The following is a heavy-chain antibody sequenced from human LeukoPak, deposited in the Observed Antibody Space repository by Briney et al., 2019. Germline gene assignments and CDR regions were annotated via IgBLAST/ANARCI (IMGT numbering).Heavy chain of an antibody. CDR1: GASVNSGSHY. CDR2: MYYSGTT. CDR3: ASGYSYGYYYYGMDV. V-gene: IGHV4-61*01. D-gene: IGHD5-18*01. Sequence: SETLSLTCTVSGASVNSGSHYWSWFRQPPGKGLEWIVYMYYSGTTNYNPSLKSRVTISVDTSKNQFSLKLSSVTAADTAVYYCASGYSYGYYYYGMDVWGQGTTVTVSS. J-gene: IGHJ6*02.